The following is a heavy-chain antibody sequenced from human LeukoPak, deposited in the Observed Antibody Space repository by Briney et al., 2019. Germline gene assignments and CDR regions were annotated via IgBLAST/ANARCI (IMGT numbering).Heavy chain of an antibody. J-gene: IGHJ4*02. CDR3: ARGRRRDVWGSYRYTGAFDY. V-gene: IGHV4-34*01. CDR1: GGSFSGYY. Sequence: PSETLSLTCAVYGGSFSGYYWSWIRQPPGKGLEWIGEINHSGSTNYNPSFKSRVTISVDTSKNQFSLKLSSVTAADTAVYYCARGRRRDVWGSYRYTGAFDYWGQGTLVTVSS. D-gene: IGHD3-16*02. CDR2: INHSGST.